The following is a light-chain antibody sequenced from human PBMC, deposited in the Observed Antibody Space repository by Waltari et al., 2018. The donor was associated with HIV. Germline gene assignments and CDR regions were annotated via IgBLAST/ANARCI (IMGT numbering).Light chain of an antibody. CDR3: QQRNDSVT. CDR2: DAS. CDR1: QSVSSS. V-gene: IGKV3-11*01. Sequence: EIVLTQSPATLSLSPGDRATLSCRASQSVSSSLAWYQQKPGQAPRLLIYDASGRTTGLPARFSGSGSGTDFTLTISSLEPEDFAVYFCQQRNDSVTFGGGTKLDMK. J-gene: IGKJ4*01.